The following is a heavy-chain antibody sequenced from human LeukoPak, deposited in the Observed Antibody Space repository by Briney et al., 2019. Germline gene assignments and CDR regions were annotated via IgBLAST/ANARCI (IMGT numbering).Heavy chain of an antibody. CDR3: RVGSSSAYYYYMDV. J-gene: IGHJ6*03. V-gene: IGHV4-39*07. D-gene: IGHD6-6*01. Sequence: SESLSLTCTVSGGSISSSSYYWGWLRQPPGKGLEWIGSIYYSGSTYYNPSLKSRVNISVDTSKNQFSLKLSSVTAADTAVYYCRVGSSSAYYYYMDVWGKGTTVTVSS. CDR2: IYYSGST. CDR1: GGSISSSSYY.